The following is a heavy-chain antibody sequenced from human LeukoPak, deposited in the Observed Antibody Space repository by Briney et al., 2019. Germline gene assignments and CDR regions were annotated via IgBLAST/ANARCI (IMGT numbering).Heavy chain of an antibody. V-gene: IGHV3-33*01. CDR1: GFTFSTYG. J-gene: IGHJ4*02. CDR2: IRSDGSNT. Sequence: GRSLRLSCAASGFTFSTYGMHWVRQAPGKGLEWVAVIRSDGSNTYSADSVRGRFNISRDNSKNTLFLQMSSLAAEDTAIYYCARGNMLRDIDYWGQGTLVTVSS. D-gene: IGHD3-10*02. CDR3: ARGNMLRDIDY.